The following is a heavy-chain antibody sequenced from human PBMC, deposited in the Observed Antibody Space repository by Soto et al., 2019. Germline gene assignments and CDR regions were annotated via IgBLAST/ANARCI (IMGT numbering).Heavy chain of an antibody. CDR1: GGSISSGGYY. CDR3: ARGLLDTAMVH. CDR2: IYYSGST. J-gene: IGHJ1*01. D-gene: IGHD5-18*01. V-gene: IGHV4-31*03. Sequence: SETLSLTCTVSGGSISSGGYYWSWIRQHPGKGLEWIGYIYYSGSTYYNPSLKSRVTISVDTSKNQFSLKLSFVTAADTAVYYCARGLLDTAMVHWXQGTLVTVSS.